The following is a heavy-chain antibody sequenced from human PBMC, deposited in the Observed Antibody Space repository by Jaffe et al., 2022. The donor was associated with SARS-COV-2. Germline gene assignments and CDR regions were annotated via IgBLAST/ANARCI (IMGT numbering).Heavy chain of an antibody. Sequence: QVLLQESGPRLVKPSQTLSLTCTVSGGSIGSVIYYWTWIRQPAGKGLEWIGRINNNGDTNYNPSLKSRVTISVDMSNNQVSLKLTSVTAADTAVYYCARDLGRDGSWVTDAFDIWGPGTMVIVSS. J-gene: IGHJ3*02. CDR2: INNNGDT. CDR1: GGSIGSVIYY. D-gene: IGHD3-10*01. CDR3: ARDLGRDGSWVTDAFDI. V-gene: IGHV4-61*02.